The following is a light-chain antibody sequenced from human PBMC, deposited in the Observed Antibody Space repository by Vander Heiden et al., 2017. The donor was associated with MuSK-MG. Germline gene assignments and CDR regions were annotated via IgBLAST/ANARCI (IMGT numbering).Light chain of an antibody. CDR1: QDIGRW. CDR3: QQAKAFPIT. CDR2: AAA. Sequence: DIQMTQSPISMSASVGDRVIITCRASQDIGRWLALYQQKPGKAPNLLIYAAASLHAGVPPRFSASGSGTDFTLTINSLQAEDFATYYCQQAKAFPITFGQGTRLEI. V-gene: IGKV1-12*01. J-gene: IGKJ5*01.